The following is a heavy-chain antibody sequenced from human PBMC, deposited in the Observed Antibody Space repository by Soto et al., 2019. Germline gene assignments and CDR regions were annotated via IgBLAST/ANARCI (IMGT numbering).Heavy chain of an antibody. CDR1: GFTFSSYS. CDR3: ARDLGRKYNTYYYDSMSIG. Sequence: GGSLRLSCAASGFTFSSYSMNWVRQAPGKGLEWVSYISSSSSTIYYADSVKGRFTISRDNAKNSLYLQMNSLRDEDTAVYYCARDLGRKYNTYYYDSMSIGWGQGTLVTVSS. V-gene: IGHV3-48*02. CDR2: ISSSSSTI. D-gene: IGHD3-22*01. J-gene: IGHJ4*02.